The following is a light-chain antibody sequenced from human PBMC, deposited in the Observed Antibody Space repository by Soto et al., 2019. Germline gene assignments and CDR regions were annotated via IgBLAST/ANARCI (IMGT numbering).Light chain of an antibody. Sequence: QSALTQPASVSGSPGQSITISCTGTSSDVGSYNLVSWYQQHPGKAPKLMIYEVSKRPSGVSNRFSGSKSGNTASLTISGLQAEDEPDYYCCSYAGSSTFYVVFGGGTKLTVL. CDR1: SSDVGSYNL. CDR3: CSYAGSSTFYVV. J-gene: IGLJ2*01. CDR2: EVS. V-gene: IGLV2-23*02.